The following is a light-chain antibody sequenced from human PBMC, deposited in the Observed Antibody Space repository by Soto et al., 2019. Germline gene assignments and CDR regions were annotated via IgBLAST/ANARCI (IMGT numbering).Light chain of an antibody. CDR1: QTISSW. Sequence: DIQMTQSPSTLSESVGDRVTITCRASQTISSWLAWYQQKPGKAPKLLIYKASTLKSEVPSRFSGSGSGTEFTLTISSLQPDDFATYYCQHYNSYSEAFDQGTKVDIK. CDR2: KAS. J-gene: IGKJ1*01. V-gene: IGKV1-5*03. CDR3: QHYNSYSEA.